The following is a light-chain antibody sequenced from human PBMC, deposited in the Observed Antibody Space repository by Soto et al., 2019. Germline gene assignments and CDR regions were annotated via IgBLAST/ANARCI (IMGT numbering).Light chain of an antibody. V-gene: IGKV3-11*01. CDR1: PSVTNF. Sequence: EIVLTQSPATLSLSPGERATLSCRASPSVTNFLAWYQQKPGQAPRLLIYVAFNRATGIPARFSGSGSGTDFTLTISSLEPEDSAIYYCQQRNIWPPVTFGQGTRLEIK. CDR3: QQRNIWPPVT. J-gene: IGKJ5*01. CDR2: VAF.